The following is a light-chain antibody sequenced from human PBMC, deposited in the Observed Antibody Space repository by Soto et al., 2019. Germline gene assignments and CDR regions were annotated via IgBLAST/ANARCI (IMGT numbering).Light chain of an antibody. Sequence: IQLTQSPSSLSASVGDRVTITCRASQGISSYLAWYQQKPGKAPKLLIYAASTLQSGVPSRFSGSGSGTDFTLTISSLQPEDFVTYYCQQQGFTFGPGTKVDIK. CDR3: QQQGFT. J-gene: IGKJ3*01. V-gene: IGKV1-9*01. CDR2: AAS. CDR1: QGISSY.